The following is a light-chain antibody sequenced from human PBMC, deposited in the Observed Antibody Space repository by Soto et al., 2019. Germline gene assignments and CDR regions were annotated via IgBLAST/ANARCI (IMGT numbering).Light chain of an antibody. Sequence: EVVLTQSPGTLSLSPGERATLSCRASQAVISTYLAWYQQKPGQAPRLLIYGGSGTATGIPDRFSGSGSGTDCTVTISRLEPEDFAVYYCQLYGNSMYTFGQGTKLEIK. J-gene: IGKJ2*01. CDR1: QAVISTY. CDR3: QLYGNSMYT. CDR2: GGS. V-gene: IGKV3-20*01.